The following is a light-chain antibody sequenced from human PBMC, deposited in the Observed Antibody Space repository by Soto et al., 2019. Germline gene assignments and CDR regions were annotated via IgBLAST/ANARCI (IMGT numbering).Light chain of an antibody. J-gene: IGKJ1*01. Sequence: EIQMTQSPSSLSASVGDRVTITCRASQGISNYLAWYQQKPGKVPKLLIYGASTLQSGVPSRLSGSGSGTECTLIINSLQPEDVATYYCQKYDSATWTFGQGTKVEIK. V-gene: IGKV1-27*01. CDR3: QKYDSATWT. CDR1: QGISNY. CDR2: GAS.